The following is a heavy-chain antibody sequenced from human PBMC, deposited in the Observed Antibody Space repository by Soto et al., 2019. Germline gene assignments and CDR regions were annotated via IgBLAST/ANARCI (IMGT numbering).Heavy chain of an antibody. CDR3: ARVRGYSGSYYFDY. CDR1: GGSISSSY. J-gene: IGHJ4*02. D-gene: IGHD1-26*01. CDR2: IYYRGNT. Sequence: SETLSLPFTVSGGSISSSYWSWIRQPPGKGLDWIGYIYYRGNTNFNPSLKGRVTISIDTSKNQFSLKLSSVTAADTAVYYCARVRGYSGSYYFDYWGLGTLVTVSS. V-gene: IGHV4-59*01.